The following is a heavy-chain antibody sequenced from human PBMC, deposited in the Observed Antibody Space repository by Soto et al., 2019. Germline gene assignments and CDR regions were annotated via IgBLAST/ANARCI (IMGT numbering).Heavy chain of an antibody. Sequence: GASVKVSCKASGYTFTSYDINWVRQATGQGLEWMGWMNPNSGNTGYAQKFQGRVTMTRNTSISTAYMELSSLRSEDTAVYYCANSPGTIPYYYYGMDVWGQGTTVTVSS. CDR3: ANSPGTIPYYYYGMDV. CDR1: GYTFTSYD. D-gene: IGHD3-10*01. J-gene: IGHJ6*02. V-gene: IGHV1-8*01. CDR2: MNPNSGNT.